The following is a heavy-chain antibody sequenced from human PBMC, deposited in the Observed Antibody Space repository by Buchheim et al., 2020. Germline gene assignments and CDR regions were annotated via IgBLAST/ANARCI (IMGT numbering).Heavy chain of an antibody. J-gene: IGHJ4*02. Sequence: QVTLKESGPALVKPTQTLTLTCTFSGFSLSTSGMRVSWIRQPPGKALEWLARIDWDDDKFYSTSLKTRLTVSRDTSSNQVILTMTNMAPVDTATYYCARIQGSSWFLDYWGQGTL. CDR1: GFSLSTSGMR. CDR2: IDWDDDK. D-gene: IGHD6-13*01. CDR3: ARIQGSSWFLDY. V-gene: IGHV2-70*04.